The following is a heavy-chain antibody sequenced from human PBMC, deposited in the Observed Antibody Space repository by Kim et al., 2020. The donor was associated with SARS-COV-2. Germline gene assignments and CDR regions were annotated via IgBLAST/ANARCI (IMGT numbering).Heavy chain of an antibody. V-gene: IGHV4-34*01. J-gene: IGHJ4*02. Sequence: TTYTPSIKSRVTISVDTSKNQFSLKLSSVTAADTAVYYCARADSSSKSDYWGQGTLVTVSS. D-gene: IGHD6-6*01. CDR3: ARADSSSKSDY. CDR2: T.